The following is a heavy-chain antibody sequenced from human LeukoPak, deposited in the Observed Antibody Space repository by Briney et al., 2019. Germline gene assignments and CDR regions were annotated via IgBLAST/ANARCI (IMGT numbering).Heavy chain of an antibody. CDR1: GFTFSSYA. CDR3: ARLNSGLYYFDY. CDR2: IYSGGST. Sequence: GGSLRLSCAASGFTFSSYAMSWVRQAPGKGLEWVSVIYSGGSTYYADSVKGRFTISRDNSKNTLYLQMNSLRAEDTAVYYCARLNSGLYYFDYWGQGTLVTVSS. D-gene: IGHD7-27*01. J-gene: IGHJ4*02. V-gene: IGHV3-53*01.